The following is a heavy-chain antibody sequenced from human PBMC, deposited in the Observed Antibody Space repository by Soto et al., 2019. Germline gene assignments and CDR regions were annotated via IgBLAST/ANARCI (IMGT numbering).Heavy chain of an antibody. Sequence: PSETLSLTCTVSGGSISGNIDYWAWIRQPPGRGLEWIGSVYYTGSTYDNPSLKSRVTISVDTSKNQFSLKLSSVTAADTAVYYCARKPPPMIIFDYWGQGALVTV. V-gene: IGHV4-39*01. CDR2: VYYTGST. J-gene: IGHJ4*02. D-gene: IGHD3-22*01. CDR1: GGSISGNIDY. CDR3: ARKPPPMIIFDY.